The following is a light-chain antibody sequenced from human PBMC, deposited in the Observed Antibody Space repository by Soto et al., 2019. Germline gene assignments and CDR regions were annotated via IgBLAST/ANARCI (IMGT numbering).Light chain of an antibody. V-gene: IGLV2-14*01. Sequence: QSALTQPASVSGSPGQSITISCTGTSSDVGGYKYVSWCQQHPGNAPKVMIYEVSNRPSGVSTRFSGSKSGNTASLNISGLQADDEGDYYCSSYRSIGSIVFGSGTKVTVL. J-gene: IGLJ1*01. CDR2: EVS. CDR1: SSDVGGYKY. CDR3: SSYRSIGSIV.